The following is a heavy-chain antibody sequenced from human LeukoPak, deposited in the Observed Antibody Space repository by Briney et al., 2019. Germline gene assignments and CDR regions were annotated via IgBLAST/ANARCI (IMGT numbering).Heavy chain of an antibody. CDR2: IKEDGSGK. J-gene: IGHJ4*02. V-gene: IGHV3-7*01. Sequence: PGVSLRLSCAPSGFTFTNYLMSWVRQTPGKGLEWVANIKEDGSGKWYVDSVRGRFTISRDNAKNSLYLQMNSLRAEDTAVYYCARDRESNWYPFLDSWGQGTLVTVSS. CDR3: ARDRESNWYPFLDS. CDR1: GFTFTNYL. D-gene: IGHD6-13*01.